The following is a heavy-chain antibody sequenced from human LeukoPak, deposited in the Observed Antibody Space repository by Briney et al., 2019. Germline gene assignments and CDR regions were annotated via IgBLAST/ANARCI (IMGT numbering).Heavy chain of an antibody. V-gene: IGHV3-23*01. Sequence: GGSLRLSCAASGFTFSSYAMSWVRQAPGKGLEWVSAISGSVGSTYYADSVKGRFTISRDNSKNTLYLQMNSLRAEDTAVYYCAKAWRAYGDYHTFDIWGQGTMVTVSS. CDR2: ISGSVGST. D-gene: IGHD4-17*01. CDR3: AKAWRAYGDYHTFDI. CDR1: GFTFSSYA. J-gene: IGHJ3*02.